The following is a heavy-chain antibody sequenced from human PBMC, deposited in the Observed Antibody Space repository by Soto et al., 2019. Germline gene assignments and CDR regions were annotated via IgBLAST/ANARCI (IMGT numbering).Heavy chain of an antibody. CDR1: GGTFSSYA. V-gene: IGHV1-69*13. Sequence: GASVKVSCKASGGTFSSYAISWVRQTPGQGLEWVGGIIPIFGTANYAQKFQGRVTITADESTSTAYMELSSLRSEDTAVYYCARDQRFGELLSNYYYYYGMDVWGQGTTVTVSS. CDR3: ARDQRFGELLSNYYYYYGMDV. J-gene: IGHJ6*02. D-gene: IGHD3-10*01. CDR2: IIPIFGTA.